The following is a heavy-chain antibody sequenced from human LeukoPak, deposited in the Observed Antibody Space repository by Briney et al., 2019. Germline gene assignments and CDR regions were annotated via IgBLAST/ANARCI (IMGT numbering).Heavy chain of an antibody. CDR2: IYYSGST. V-gene: IGHV4-59*01. CDR1: GGSISSYY. Sequence: SGTLSLTCTVSGGSISSYYWSWIRQPPGKGLEWIGYIYYSGSTNYNPSLKSRVTISVDTSKNQFSLKLSSVTAADTAVYYCARDMGNYFDYWGQGTLVTVSS. J-gene: IGHJ4*02. D-gene: IGHD7-27*01. CDR3: ARDMGNYFDY.